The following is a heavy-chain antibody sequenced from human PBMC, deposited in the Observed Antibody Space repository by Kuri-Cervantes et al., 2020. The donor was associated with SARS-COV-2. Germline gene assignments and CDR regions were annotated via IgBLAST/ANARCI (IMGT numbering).Heavy chain of an antibody. J-gene: IGHJ4*02. V-gene: IGHV4-61*01. CDR2: ISYSGST. CDR1: GYSISSGYY. Sequence: GSLRLSCTVSGYSISSGYYWSWFRQPPGKGLEWIGYISYSGSTNYNPSLKSRVTMSVDTSKNQFSLKLNSVTAADTAVYYCARDRGAFWGMGDYWGQGTLVTVSS. CDR3: ARDRGAFWGMGDY. D-gene: IGHD3-10*01.